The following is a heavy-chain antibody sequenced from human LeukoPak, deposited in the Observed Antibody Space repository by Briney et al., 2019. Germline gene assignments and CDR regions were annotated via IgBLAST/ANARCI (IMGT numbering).Heavy chain of an antibody. CDR1: GPSFSGYS. Sequence: SETLSLTCAVYGPSFSGYSWSWIRQSPGKGLEWIGEITDSGGTNYNPSLKSRLTISADTSKNQFSLKLASVTAADTAVYYCARIESYHILYRPYWGQGTLVTVSS. V-gene: IGHV4-34*01. D-gene: IGHD3-9*01. J-gene: IGHJ4*02. CDR2: ITDSGGT. CDR3: ARIESYHILYRPY.